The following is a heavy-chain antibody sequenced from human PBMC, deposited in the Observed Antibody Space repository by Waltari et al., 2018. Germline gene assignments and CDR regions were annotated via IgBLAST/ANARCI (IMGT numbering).Heavy chain of an antibody. CDR1: GGSISSYY. D-gene: IGHD2-15*01. CDR2: IYYSGST. J-gene: IGHJ5*02. CDR3: ARGRYCSGGSCYFAGWFDP. V-gene: IGHV4-59*01. Sequence: QVQLQESGSGLVKPSETLSLTCTVSGGSISSYYWSWIRQPPGKGLEWIGYIYYSGSTTYTPALKSRVTISVDTSTNQFSRKLSSVTSADTAVYYFARGRYCSGGSCYFAGWFDPWGQGTLVTVSS.